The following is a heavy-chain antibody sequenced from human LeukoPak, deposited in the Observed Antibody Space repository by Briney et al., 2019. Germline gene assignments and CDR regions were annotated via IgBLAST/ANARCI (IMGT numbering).Heavy chain of an antibody. CDR2: IIPIFGTA. D-gene: IGHD4-23*01. CDR3: ASRDYGGNRLAAFDI. CDR1: GGTSSSYA. V-gene: IGHV1-69*13. Sequence: ASVKVSCKASGGTSSSYAISWVRQAPGQGLEWMGGIIPIFGTANYAQKFQGRVTITADESTSTAYMELGSLRSEDTAVYYCASRDYGGNRLAAFDIWGQGTMVTVSS. J-gene: IGHJ3*02.